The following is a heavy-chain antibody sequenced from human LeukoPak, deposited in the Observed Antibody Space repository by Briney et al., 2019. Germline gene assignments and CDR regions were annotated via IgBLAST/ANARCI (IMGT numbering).Heavy chain of an antibody. V-gene: IGHV3-49*04. D-gene: IGHD1-1*01. CDR3: ARGPIQLWLHNAMDV. CDR2: IRSVAYGETT. J-gene: IGHJ6*02. Sequence: GGSLRLSCTASGFIFGVHAMIWVRQAPGGGLQWVGFIRSVAYGETTEYAASVQGRFTISRDNSKSIAYLQMNSLKTEDTGVYYCARGPIQLWLHNAMDVWGQGTTVIVSS. CDR1: GFIFGVHA.